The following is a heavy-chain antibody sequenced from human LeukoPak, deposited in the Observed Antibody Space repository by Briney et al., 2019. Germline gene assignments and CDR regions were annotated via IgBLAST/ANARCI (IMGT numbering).Heavy chain of an antibody. D-gene: IGHD3-10*01. CDR2: INHSGST. J-gene: IGHJ5*02. CDR1: GGSFSGYY. Sequence: SETLSLTCAVYGGSFSGYYWSWIRQPPGKGLEWIGEINHSGSTNYNPSLKSRVTISVDTSKNQFSLKLSSVTAADTAVYYCARRPAKRFYGSGSSTVNWFDPWGQGTLVTVSS. CDR3: ARRPAKRFYGSGSSTVNWFDP. V-gene: IGHV4-34*01.